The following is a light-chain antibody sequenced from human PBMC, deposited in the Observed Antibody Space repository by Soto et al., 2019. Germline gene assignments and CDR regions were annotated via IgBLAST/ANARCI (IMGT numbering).Light chain of an antibody. CDR1: SSDVGSYNL. J-gene: IGLJ1*01. CDR2: EGS. V-gene: IGLV2-23*01. Sequence: QSALTQPASVSRSPGQSITISCTGTSSDVGSYNLVSWYQQHPGKAPKLMIYEGSKRPSGVSNRFSGSKSGNTASLTISGLQAEDEADYYCCSYAGSSTSLYVFGTGTKLTVL. CDR3: CSYAGSSTSLYV.